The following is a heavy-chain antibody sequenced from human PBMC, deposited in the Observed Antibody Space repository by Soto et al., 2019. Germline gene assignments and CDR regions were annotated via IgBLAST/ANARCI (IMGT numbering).Heavy chain of an antibody. Sequence: VQLVESGGGVVQPGRSLRLSCAASGFTFSDYAMHWVRQAPGKGLEWVAVVSHDGRNTHYADSVKGRFTISRDSSKNTVALEMTSLRAEDTAGYYCAKGGRQWLVTSDFNYWGQGALVTVSS. J-gene: IGHJ4*02. V-gene: IGHV3-30*18. CDR1: GFTFSDYA. CDR3: AKGGRQWLVTSDFNY. D-gene: IGHD6-19*01. CDR2: VSHDGRNT.